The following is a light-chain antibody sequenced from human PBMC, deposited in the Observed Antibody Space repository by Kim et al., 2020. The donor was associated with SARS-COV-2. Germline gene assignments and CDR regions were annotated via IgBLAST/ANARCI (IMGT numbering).Light chain of an antibody. CDR3: QQYDTCWT. Sequence: LSAPVGDRVTCPCRASQSISSWLAWYQQKPGKAPTLLIHDVSTLESGVPSRFSGSGSGTEFTLIISSLQPDDFATYYCQQYDTCWTFGQGTKVEI. CDR1: QSISSW. V-gene: IGKV1-5*01. J-gene: IGKJ1*01. CDR2: DVS.